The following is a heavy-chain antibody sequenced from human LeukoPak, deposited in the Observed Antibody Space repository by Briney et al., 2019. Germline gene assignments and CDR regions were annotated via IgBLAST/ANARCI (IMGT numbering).Heavy chain of an antibody. CDR3: TTGQHYYDSSGYYYANN. V-gene: IGHV3-15*01. CDR1: GFTFSSYA. D-gene: IGHD3-22*01. Sequence: PGGSLRLSCAASGFTFSSYAMHWVRQAPGKGLEWVGRIKSKTDGGTTDYAAPVKGRFTISRDDSKNTLYLQMNSLKTEDTAVYYCTTGQHYYDSSGYYYANNWGQGTLVTVSS. CDR2: IKSKTDGGTT. J-gene: IGHJ4*02.